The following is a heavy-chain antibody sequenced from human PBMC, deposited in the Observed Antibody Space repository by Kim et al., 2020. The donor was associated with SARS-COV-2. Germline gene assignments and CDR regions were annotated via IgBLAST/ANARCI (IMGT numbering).Heavy chain of an antibody. CDR1: GFTFSSYA. CDR2: ISGSGGST. Sequence: GGSLRLSCAASGFTFSSYAMSWVHQAPGKGLEWVSAISGSGGSTYYADSVKGRFTISRDNSKNTLYLQMNSLRAEDTAVYYCAIDSPFSSSWYHLGMDVWGQGTTVTVSS. CDR3: AIDSPFSSSWYHLGMDV. J-gene: IGHJ6*02. D-gene: IGHD6-13*01. V-gene: IGHV3-23*01.